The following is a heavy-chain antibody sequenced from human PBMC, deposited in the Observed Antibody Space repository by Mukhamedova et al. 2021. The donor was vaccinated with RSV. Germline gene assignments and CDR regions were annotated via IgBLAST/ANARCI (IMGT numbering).Heavy chain of an antibody. CDR3: AREGYTDGFDI. V-gene: IGHV1-2*02. CDR2: SGPNSGAR. J-gene: IGHJ3*02. D-gene: IGHD5-12*01. CDR1: TDYY. Sequence: TDYYIHWVRQAPGQGLEWMGWSGPNSGARNYAQRFQGRVTMTRDTSINTAYMDLSSLRSDDTAVYYCAREGYTDGFDIW.